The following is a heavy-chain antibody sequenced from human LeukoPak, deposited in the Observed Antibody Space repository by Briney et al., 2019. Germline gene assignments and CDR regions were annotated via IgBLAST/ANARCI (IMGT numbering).Heavy chain of an antibody. Sequence: GGSLRLSCAASGFTFSSYSMNWVRQAPGKGLEWVSSISSSSSYIYYADSVKGRFTISRDNAKNSLYLQMNSLRSEDTAVYYCASGIAAADYYYYYYGMDVWGQGTTVTVSS. D-gene: IGHD6-13*01. J-gene: IGHJ6*02. CDR1: GFTFSSYS. CDR3: ASGIAAADYYYYYYGMDV. CDR2: ISSSSSYI. V-gene: IGHV3-21*04.